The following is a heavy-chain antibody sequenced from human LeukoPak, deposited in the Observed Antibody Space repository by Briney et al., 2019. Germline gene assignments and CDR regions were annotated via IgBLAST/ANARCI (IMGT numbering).Heavy chain of an antibody. CDR3: ARVPGRHYYDSSGFMRGEYYFDY. Sequence: ASVKVSCKASGYTFTGYYMHWVRQAPGQGLEWMGWINPNSGGTNYAQKFQGRVTMTRDRSISAAYMELSRLRSDDTAVYYCARVPGRHYYDSSGFMRGEYYFDYWGQGTLVTVSS. CDR1: GYTFTGYY. V-gene: IGHV1-2*02. CDR2: INPNSGGT. J-gene: IGHJ4*02. D-gene: IGHD3-22*01.